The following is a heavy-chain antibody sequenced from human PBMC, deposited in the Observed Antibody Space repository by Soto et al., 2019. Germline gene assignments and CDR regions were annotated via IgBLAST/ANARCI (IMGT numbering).Heavy chain of an antibody. V-gene: IGHV1-2*04. CDR2: INPNSGGT. Sequence: QVQLVQSGAEVKKPGASVKVSCKASGYTFTGYYMHWVRQAPGQGLEWMGWINPNSGGTNYAQKFQGWVTMTRDTSISTADMELSRWRSHDTAVYDCARGSAGTTPPLFDYWGQGTLVTVSS. CDR3: ARGSAGTTPPLFDY. D-gene: IGHD6-13*01. CDR1: GYTFTGYY. J-gene: IGHJ4*02.